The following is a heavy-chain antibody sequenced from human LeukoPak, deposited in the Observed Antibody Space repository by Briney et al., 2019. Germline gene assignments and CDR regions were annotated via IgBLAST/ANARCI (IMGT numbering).Heavy chain of an antibody. CDR2: INPNSGDT. J-gene: IGHJ4*02. V-gene: IGHV1-2*02. CDR3: ARAQAQAYGSGSYYIPVISGSDY. D-gene: IGHD3-10*01. Sequence: ASVKVSCKASGYIFTGYYMHWVRQAPGQGLEWMGWINPNSGDTNYAQKFQGRVTMTRDTSVTTTYMELSRLRSDDTAVYYCARAQAQAYGSGSYYIPVISGSDYWGQGTLVTVSS. CDR1: GYIFTGYY.